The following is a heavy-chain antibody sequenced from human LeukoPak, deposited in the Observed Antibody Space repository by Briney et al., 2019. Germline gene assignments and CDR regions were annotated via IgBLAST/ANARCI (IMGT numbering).Heavy chain of an antibody. CDR1: GFTFGDYT. CDR3: TRGLCSSTSCPDY. CDR2: IRSKAYGWTT. Sequence: GGSLRLSCTAPGFTFGDYTMSWVRQAPGKGLGWVGFIRSKAYGWTTEYAASVRGRFIISRYDSKSMAYLQMNSLKTEDTAVYYCTRGLCSSTSCPDYWGQGALVTVSS. D-gene: IGHD2-2*01. J-gene: IGHJ4*02. V-gene: IGHV3-49*04.